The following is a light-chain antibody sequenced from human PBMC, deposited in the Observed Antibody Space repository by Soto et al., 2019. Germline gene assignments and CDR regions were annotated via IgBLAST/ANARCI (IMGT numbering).Light chain of an antibody. CDR2: DVT. V-gene: IGLV2-14*03. CDR1: SSDVGGYDH. CDR3: RSYQNKDTLV. J-gene: IGLJ3*02. Sequence: QSALTQPASVSGSPGQSITISCTGTSSDVGGYDHVSWYQQHLGKAPKLIIYDVTVRPSGISPPFSGSKSDNTASLAVSGLKPEYEAEYYCRSYQNKDTLVFGGGTKLTVL.